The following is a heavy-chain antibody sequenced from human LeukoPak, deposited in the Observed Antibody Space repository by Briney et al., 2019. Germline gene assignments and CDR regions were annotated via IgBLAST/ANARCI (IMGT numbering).Heavy chain of an antibody. CDR3: VRGGYCSSTICYWYNAFDM. Sequence: GGSLRLSCAASGFTFSSYEMSWVRQAPGKGLEWVSYIATSGSAIYYADSVKGRFTTSRDDAKNSLYLQMNSLRVEDMAVYYCVRGGYCSSTICYWYNAFDMWGQGTMVTVSS. J-gene: IGHJ3*02. D-gene: IGHD2-2*01. CDR2: IATSGSAI. V-gene: IGHV3-48*03. CDR1: GFTFSSYE.